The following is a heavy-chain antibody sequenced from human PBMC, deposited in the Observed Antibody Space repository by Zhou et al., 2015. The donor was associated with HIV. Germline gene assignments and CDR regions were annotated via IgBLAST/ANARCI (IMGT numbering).Heavy chain of an antibody. CDR1: GFTFSSYG. Sequence: QVQLVESGGGVVQPGRSLRLSCAASGFTFSSYGMHWVRQAPGKGLEWVAVISYDGMYKYYVDSLRGRFTVSRDNARSSLSLEMHSLRAEDTAIYYCVRIAFLDTSGHYYHMDVWGKGTTVTVSS. CDR3: VRIAFLDTSGHYYHMDV. V-gene: IGHV3-33*05. CDR2: ISYDGMYK. J-gene: IGHJ6*03. D-gene: IGHD3-22*01.